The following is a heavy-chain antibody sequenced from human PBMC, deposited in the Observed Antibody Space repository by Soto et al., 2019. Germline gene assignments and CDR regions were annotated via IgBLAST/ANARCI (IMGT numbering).Heavy chain of an antibody. J-gene: IGHJ5*02. CDR3: ARAPMVRGIIGWFDP. V-gene: IGHV4-39*01. CDR2: ISIFYSGNT. CDR1: GGSISSYY. Sequence: SETLSLTCTFSGGSISSYYWGWIRQPPGKGLEWIGSISIFYSGNTYYNPSLKSRITISVDTSKNQFSLNLSSVTAADTALYYCARAPMVRGIIGWFDPWGQGTLVTVSS. D-gene: IGHD3-10*01.